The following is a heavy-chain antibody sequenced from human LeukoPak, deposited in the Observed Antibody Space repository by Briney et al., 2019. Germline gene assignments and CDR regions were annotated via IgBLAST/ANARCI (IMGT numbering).Heavy chain of an antibody. CDR2: IYSGGTT. Sequence: GGSLRLSCAASGFTFSSYAMSWVRQAPGKGLEWVSIIYSGGTTYYADTVKGRFTISRDNSKNTLYLQMNSLRAEDTAVYYCATLGMPLYYYYYGMDVWGQGTTVTVSS. CDR1: GFTFSSYA. CDR3: ATLGMPLYYYYYGMDV. J-gene: IGHJ6*02. D-gene: IGHD7-27*01. V-gene: IGHV3-66*01.